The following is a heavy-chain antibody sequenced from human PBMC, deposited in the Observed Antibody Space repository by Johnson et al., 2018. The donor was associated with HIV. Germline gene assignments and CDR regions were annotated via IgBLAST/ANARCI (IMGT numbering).Heavy chain of an antibody. V-gene: IGHV3-30*04. CDR3: ARWGTVTTDALYI. CDR1: GFTFSNYA. CDR2: ISYDGRNK. J-gene: IGHJ3*02. D-gene: IGHD4-17*01. Sequence: QVQLVESGGGLVQPGGSLRLSCAVSGFTFSNYAMHWVRQAPGKGLEWVAVISYDGRNKYYADSVTGRFTISRDNSKNTLYLQMNSLRAGDTAVYYCARWGTVTTDALYIWGQGTMVTVSS.